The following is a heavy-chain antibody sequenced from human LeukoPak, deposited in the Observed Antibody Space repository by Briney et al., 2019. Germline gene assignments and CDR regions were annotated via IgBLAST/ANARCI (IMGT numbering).Heavy chain of an antibody. J-gene: IGHJ4*02. CDR2: ISGSGGST. V-gene: IGHV3-23*01. CDR1: GFTFSSYA. Sequence: PGRSLRLSCAASGFTFSSYAMSWVRQAPGKGLEWVSAISGSGGSTYYADSVKGRFTISRDNSKNTLYLQMNSPRAEDTAMYYCARALYNSGWYPDYFDSWGQGTLVTVSS. CDR3: ARALYNSGWYPDYFDS. D-gene: IGHD6-13*01.